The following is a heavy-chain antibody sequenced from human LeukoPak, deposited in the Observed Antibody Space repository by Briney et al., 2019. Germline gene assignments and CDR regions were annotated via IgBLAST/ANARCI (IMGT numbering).Heavy chain of an antibody. CDR1: GFTFDDYG. Sequence: GGSLRLSCAASGFTFDDYGMSWVRQAPGKGLEWVASITSTSVSTYYADSVKGRFTISRDNAKNSLYLQMNSLRAEDTAVYYCARTYYDILTSYNPYFDYWGQGTLVTVSS. V-gene: IGHV3-21*01. CDR3: ARTYYDILTSYNPYFDY. J-gene: IGHJ4*02. CDR2: ITSTSVST. D-gene: IGHD3-9*01.